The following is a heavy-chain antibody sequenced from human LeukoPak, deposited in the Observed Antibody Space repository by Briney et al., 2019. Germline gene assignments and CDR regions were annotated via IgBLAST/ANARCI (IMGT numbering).Heavy chain of an antibody. Sequence: SETLSLTCTVSGGSISSGDYYWSWIRQPPGKSLEWIGYIYYSGSTYYNPSLKSRVTISVDTSKNQFSMKLSSVTAADTAVYYCARVLLAYCGGDCYPYYYYYYMDVWGKGTTVTVSS. D-gene: IGHD2-21*01. J-gene: IGHJ6*03. V-gene: IGHV4-30-4*08. CDR3: ARVLLAYCGGDCYPYYYYYYMDV. CDR2: IYYSGST. CDR1: GGSISSGDYY.